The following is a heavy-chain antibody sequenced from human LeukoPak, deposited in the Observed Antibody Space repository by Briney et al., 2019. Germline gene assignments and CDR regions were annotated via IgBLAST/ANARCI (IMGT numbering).Heavy chain of an antibody. CDR2: ISAYNGNT. J-gene: IGHJ4*02. D-gene: IGHD2-15*01. V-gene: IGHV1-18*01. CDR3: ARDLEDIVVVVAGALLDY. CDR1: GYTFTSYG. Sequence: ASVKVSCKASGYTFTSYGISWVRQAPGQGLEWMGWISAYNGNTNYAQKLQGRVTMTTDTSTSTAYMELRSLRSDDTAVYYCARDLEDIVVVVAGALLDYWGQGTLVTVSS.